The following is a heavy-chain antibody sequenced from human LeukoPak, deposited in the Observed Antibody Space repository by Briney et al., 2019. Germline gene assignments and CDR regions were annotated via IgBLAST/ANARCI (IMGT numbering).Heavy chain of an antibody. CDR3: ARDLDIVGATASSDY. D-gene: IGHD1-26*01. CDR2: INPSGGST. J-gene: IGHJ4*02. V-gene: IGHV1-46*03. CDR1: GYTFTSYY. Sequence: ASGKVSCKASGYTFTSYYMHWVRQPPGQGLEWMGIINPSGGSTSYAQKFQGRVTMTRDTSTSTVYMELSSLRSEDTAVYYCARDLDIVGATASSDYWGQGTLVTVSS.